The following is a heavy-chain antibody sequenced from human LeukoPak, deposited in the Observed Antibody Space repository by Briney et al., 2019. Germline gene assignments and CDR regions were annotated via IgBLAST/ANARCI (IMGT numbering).Heavy chain of an antibody. CDR3: ARQRRYFDWLPD. Sequence: GESLKISCKGSGYSCSSYWSGLVRQMRGKVLEWMGIIYPGDSDTRYSPSFQGQVTISADKSISTAYLQWSRLKASDTAMYYCARQRRYFDWLPDWGQGALVTVSS. CDR2: IYPGDSDT. D-gene: IGHD3-9*01. CDR1: GYSCSSYW. J-gene: IGHJ4*02. V-gene: IGHV5-51*01.